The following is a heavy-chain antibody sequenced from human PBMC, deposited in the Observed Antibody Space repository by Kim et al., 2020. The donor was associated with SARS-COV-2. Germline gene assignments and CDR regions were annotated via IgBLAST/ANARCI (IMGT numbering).Heavy chain of an antibody. CDR1: GFTFSNAW. Sequence: GGSLRLSCAASGFTFSNAWMSWVRQAPGKGLEWVGRIKSKTDGGTTDYAAPVKGRFTISRDDSKNTLYLQMNSLKTEDTAVYYCTTEPLSYSGYRNYWGQGTLVTVSS. J-gene: IGHJ4*02. CDR2: IKSKTDGGTT. CDR3: TTEPLSYSGYRNY. D-gene: IGHD5-12*01. V-gene: IGHV3-15*01.